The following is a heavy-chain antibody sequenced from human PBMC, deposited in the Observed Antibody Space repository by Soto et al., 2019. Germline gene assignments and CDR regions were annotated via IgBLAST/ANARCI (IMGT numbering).Heavy chain of an antibody. CDR2: ISYSGST. Sequence: PXETLSLTCTVSGASISSYDWSWIRRPPGKGLEWIGHISYSGSTNYKPPLKSRVTISVDTSKKQFSLKLTSVTAADTAVYYCARGRDGYNYPNFGYWGQGTLVTVSS. V-gene: IGHV4-59*01. CDR3: ARGRDGYNYPNFGY. J-gene: IGHJ4*02. D-gene: IGHD5-12*01. CDR1: GASISSYD.